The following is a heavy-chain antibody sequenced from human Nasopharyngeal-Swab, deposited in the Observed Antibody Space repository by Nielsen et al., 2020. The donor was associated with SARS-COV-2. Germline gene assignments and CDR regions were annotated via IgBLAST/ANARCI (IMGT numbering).Heavy chain of an antibody. CDR3: ARLGESYWYFDL. J-gene: IGHJ2*01. Sequence: SETLSLTCTVSGGPISSSNYYWGWIRQPPGKGLEWIGSIHYSGNTYYNPSLKSRVTISVDTSKNQFSLKLSSVTAADTAVYYCARLGESYWYFDLWGRGTLVTVSS. CDR1: GGPISSSNYY. V-gene: IGHV4-39*07. D-gene: IGHD3-16*01. CDR2: IHYSGNT.